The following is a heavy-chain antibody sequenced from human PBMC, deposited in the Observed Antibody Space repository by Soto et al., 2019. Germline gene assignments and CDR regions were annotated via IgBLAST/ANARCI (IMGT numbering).Heavy chain of an antibody. CDR2: IIPILGIA. D-gene: IGHD3-10*01. Sequence: SVKVSCKASGGTFSSYTISWVRQAPGQGLEWMGRIIPILGIANYAQKFQGRVTITADKSTSTAYMELRSLRSEDTAVYYCARERGGTPGSSPPYFDMDVGGKGTRFTVPS. CDR3: ARERGGTPGSSPPYFDMDV. V-gene: IGHV1-69*04. J-gene: IGHJ6*03. CDR1: GGTFSSYT.